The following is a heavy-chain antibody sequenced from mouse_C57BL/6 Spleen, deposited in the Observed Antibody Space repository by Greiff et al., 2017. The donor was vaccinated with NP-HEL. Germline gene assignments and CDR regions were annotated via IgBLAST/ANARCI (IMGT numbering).Heavy chain of an antibody. CDR1: GYTFTSYW. Sequence: QVQLQQPGAELVKPGASVKLSCKASGYTFTSYWMHWVKQRPGQGLEWIGMIHPNSGSTNYNEKFKSKATLTVDKSSSTAYMQLSSLTSEDSAVYYCARSGLGPWFAYWGQGTLVTVSA. J-gene: IGHJ3*01. V-gene: IGHV1-64*01. CDR3: ARSGLGPWFAY. D-gene: IGHD4-1*01. CDR2: IHPNSGST.